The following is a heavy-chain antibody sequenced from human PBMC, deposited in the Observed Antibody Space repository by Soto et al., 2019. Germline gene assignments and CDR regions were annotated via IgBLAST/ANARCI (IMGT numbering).Heavy chain of an antibody. V-gene: IGHV1-8*01. CDR3: ARGYYDFWSGDYYYGMDV. J-gene: IGHJ6*02. Sequence: QVQLVQSGAEVKKPGASVKVSCKASGYTFTSYDINWVRQATGQGLEWMGWMNPNSGNTGYAQKFQGGVTMTRNTAISTAYMELSSLRSEDTAVYYCARGYYDFWSGDYYYGMDVWGQGTTVTVSS. D-gene: IGHD3-3*01. CDR2: MNPNSGNT. CDR1: GYTFTSYD.